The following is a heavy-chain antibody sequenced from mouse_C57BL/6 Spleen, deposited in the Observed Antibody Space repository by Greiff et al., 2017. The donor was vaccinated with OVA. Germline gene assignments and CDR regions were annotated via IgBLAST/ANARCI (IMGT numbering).Heavy chain of an antibody. CDR2: INPNNGGT. CDR3: AKSNYYFDY. V-gene: IGHV1-26*01. CDR1: GYTFTDYY. J-gene: IGHJ2*01. Sequence: VQLQQSGPELVKPGASVKISCKASGYTFTDYYMNWVKQSHGKSLEWIGDINPNNGGTSYNQKFKGKATLTVDKSSSTAYMELRSLTSADSAVYYCAKSNYYFDYWGQGTTLTVSS. D-gene: IGHD2-5*01.